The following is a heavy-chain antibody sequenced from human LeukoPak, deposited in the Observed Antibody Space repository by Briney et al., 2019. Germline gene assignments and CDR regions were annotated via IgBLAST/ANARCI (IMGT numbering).Heavy chain of an antibody. Sequence: PGGSLRLSCAASRFTFSSYSMNWVRQAPGKGLEWVSYISSSSSTIYYADSVKGRFTISRDNAKNSLYLQMNSLRAEDTAVYYCARVGYSRGSSWYVGYYYGMDVWGQGTTVTVSS. CDR1: RFTFSSYS. CDR2: ISSSSSTI. CDR3: ARVGYSRGSSWYVGYYYGMDV. D-gene: IGHD6-13*01. J-gene: IGHJ6*02. V-gene: IGHV3-48*01.